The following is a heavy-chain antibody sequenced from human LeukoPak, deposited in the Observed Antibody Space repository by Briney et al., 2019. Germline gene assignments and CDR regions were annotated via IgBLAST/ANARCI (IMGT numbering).Heavy chain of an antibody. Sequence: GGSLRLSCAASGFTFSSYGMHWVRQAPGKGLEWVAFIRYDGSNKYYADSVKGRFTISRDNSKNTLYLQMNSLRAEDTAVYYCAKDYYVWGSYRQYYFDYWGQGTLVTVSS. CDR2: IRYDGSNK. CDR3: AKDYYVWGSYRQYYFDY. J-gene: IGHJ4*02. D-gene: IGHD3-16*02. V-gene: IGHV3-30*02. CDR1: GFTFSSYG.